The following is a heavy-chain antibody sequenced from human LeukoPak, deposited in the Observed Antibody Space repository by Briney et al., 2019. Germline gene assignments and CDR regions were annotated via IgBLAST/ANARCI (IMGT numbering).Heavy chain of an antibody. J-gene: IGHJ3*02. D-gene: IGHD2/OR15-2a*01. CDR2: IYTGGST. CDR1: GFTVSSNY. V-gene: IGHV3-53*01. Sequence: GGSLRLSCAASGFTVSSNYMSWVRQAPGKGLEWVSVIYTGGSTHSADSVKGRFTISRDNSRNTLYLQMNSLRVEDTAVYYCAGHSSTTALFHAFDIWGQGTMVTVSS. CDR3: AGHSSTTALFHAFDI.